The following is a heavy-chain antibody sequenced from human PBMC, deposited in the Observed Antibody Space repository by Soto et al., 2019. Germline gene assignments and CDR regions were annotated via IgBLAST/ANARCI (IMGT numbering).Heavy chain of an antibody. CDR3: ARSRNGSGSYTHFYYGLDV. J-gene: IGHJ6*02. CDR1: GFTFISYA. D-gene: IGHD3-10*01. V-gene: IGHV3-30-3*01. Sequence: QVQLVESGGGVVQPGRSLRLSCAASGFTFISYAMHWVRQAPGKGLEWVAVISFDGSTEYYADSVKGRFTISRDNSKNTVYLQMHSLRSEDPAVYYCARSRNGSGSYTHFYYGLDVWGQGSTVTVSS. CDR2: ISFDGSTE.